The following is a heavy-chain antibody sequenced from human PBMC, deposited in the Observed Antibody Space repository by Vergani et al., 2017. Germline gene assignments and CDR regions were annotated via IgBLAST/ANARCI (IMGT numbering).Heavy chain of an antibody. CDR1: GFTFSSYA. V-gene: IGHV3-7*01. CDR3: ASTYGDYVFGFDP. D-gene: IGHD4-17*01. Sequence: EVQLVESGGGLVQPGGSLRLSCAASGFTFSSYAMSWVRQAPGKGPEWVANIKQDGSEKYYVDSVKGRFTISRDNAKNSLYLQMNSLRAEDTDVYYCASTYGDYVFGFDPWGQGTLVTVSS. J-gene: IGHJ5*02. CDR2: IKQDGSEK.